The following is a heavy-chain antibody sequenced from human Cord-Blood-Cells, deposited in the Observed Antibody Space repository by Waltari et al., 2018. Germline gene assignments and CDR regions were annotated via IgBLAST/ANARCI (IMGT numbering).Heavy chain of an antibody. V-gene: IGHV3-30*18. Sequence: FTFSSYGMHWVRQAPGKGLDWVAVISYDGSNKYYADSVKGRFTISRDNSKNTLYLQMNSLRAEDTAVYYCAKSGGAAADYWGQGTLVTVSS. CDR1: FTFSSYG. CDR2: ISYDGSNK. D-gene: IGHD6-13*01. J-gene: IGHJ4*02. CDR3: AKSGGAAADY.